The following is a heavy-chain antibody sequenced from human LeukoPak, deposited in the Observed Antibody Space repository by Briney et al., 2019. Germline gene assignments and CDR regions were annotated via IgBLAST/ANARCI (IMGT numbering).Heavy chain of an antibody. V-gene: IGHV1-46*01. CDR1: GYTFTSYY. Sequence: ASVKVSCKASGYTFTSYYMHWVRQVPGQGLEWMGIINPSGGSTSYAQKFQGRVTMTRDTSTSTVYMELSSLRSEDMAVYYCASSNIPKDSGSYPGQLNYWGQGTLVTVSS. J-gene: IGHJ4*02. CDR2: INPSGGST. CDR3: ASSNIPKDSGSYPGQLNY. D-gene: IGHD1-26*01.